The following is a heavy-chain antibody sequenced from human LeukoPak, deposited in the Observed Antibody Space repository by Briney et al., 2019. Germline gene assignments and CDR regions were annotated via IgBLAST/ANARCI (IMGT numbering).Heavy chain of an antibody. CDR1: GGSISSYY. Sequence: SETLSLTCTVSGGSISSYYWSWIRQPPGKGLEWIGYIYYSGSTNYNPSLKSRVTISVDTSKNQFSLKLSSVTAADTAVYYCAGAILGGYYDSSGYRDYWGQGTLVTVSS. CDR2: IYYSGST. J-gene: IGHJ4*02. V-gene: IGHV4-59*08. D-gene: IGHD3-22*01. CDR3: AGAILGGYYDSSGYRDY.